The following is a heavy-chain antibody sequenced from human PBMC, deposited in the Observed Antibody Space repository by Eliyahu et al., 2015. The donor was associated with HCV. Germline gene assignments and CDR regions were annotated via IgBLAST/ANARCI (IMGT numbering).Heavy chain of an antibody. CDR2: ISSSSSYI. CDR1: XFPFXSXS. D-gene: IGHD6-6*01. J-gene: IGHJ6*02. CDR3: ARDHSARRHYYYGMDV. Sequence: EVQLVESGGGLVXPXGSLXLXCAASXFPFXSXSMNWVRQAPGKGLEWVSSISSSSSYIYYADSVKGRFTISRDNAKNSLYLQMNSLRAEDTAVYYCARDHSARRHYYYGMDVWGQGTTVTVSS. V-gene: IGHV3-21*01.